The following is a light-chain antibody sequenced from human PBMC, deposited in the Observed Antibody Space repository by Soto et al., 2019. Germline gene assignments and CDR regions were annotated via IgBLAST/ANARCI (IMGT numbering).Light chain of an antibody. CDR2: LEGSGSY. CDR3: ETWDTNTWV. CDR1: SGHSSYI. J-gene: IGLJ3*02. V-gene: IGLV4-60*02. Sequence: QSVLTQSSSASASLGSSVKLTCTLSSGHSSYIIAWHQQQPGKAPRYLMKLEGSGSYNKGSGVPDRFSGSSSGADRHLTISNLQFEDEADYYCETWDTNTWVFGGGTKLTVL.